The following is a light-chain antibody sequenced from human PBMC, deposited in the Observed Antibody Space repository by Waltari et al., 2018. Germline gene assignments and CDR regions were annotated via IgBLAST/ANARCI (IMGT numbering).Light chain of an antibody. CDR1: RSVLYSSNNMNY. J-gene: IGKJ3*01. CDR2: GAS. Sequence: EIVMTQSPDSLAVFLCARATTTCTSSRSVLYSSNNMNYLAWYQQKPGQPPQVLIYGASTRESGVPDRFSGSGSGTDFTLTISSLQAEDVAVYYCQQYLSIPLTFGPGTKVDIK. V-gene: IGKV4-1*01. CDR3: QQYLSIPLT.